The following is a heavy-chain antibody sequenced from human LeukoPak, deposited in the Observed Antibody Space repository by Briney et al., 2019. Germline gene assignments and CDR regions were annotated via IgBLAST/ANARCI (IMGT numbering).Heavy chain of an antibody. CDR1: GYSFTDYY. D-gene: IGHD3-10*01. V-gene: IGHV1-2*06. CDR3: ALLWFGELWTKDY. CDR2: INPKRGGT. J-gene: IGHJ4*02. Sequence: ASVKVSCKASGYSFTDYYMHWVRQAPGQGLEWMGRINPKRGGTNYAQKFQGRVTLTRDTSISTAHMELSRLTSDDTAVYYCALLWFGELWTKDYWGQGTLVTVSS.